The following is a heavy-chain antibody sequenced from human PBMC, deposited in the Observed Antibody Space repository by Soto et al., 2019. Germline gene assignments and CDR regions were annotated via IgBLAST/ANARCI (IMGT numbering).Heavy chain of an antibody. CDR3: ARAPEQRPIDS. CDR2: IDHGGGTA. CDR1: GFTFSNYYW. D-gene: IGHD6-19*01. J-gene: IGHJ4*02. V-gene: IGHV3-74*01. Sequence: DVQLVESGGGLVQPGGSLRLSCVASGFTFSNYYWMHWVRQAPGKGLEWLSLIDHGGGTATYADSVEGRFIISRDNAKNTLYLEVNSLRVDDTAVYYCARAPEQRPIDSWGQGTLVTVSS.